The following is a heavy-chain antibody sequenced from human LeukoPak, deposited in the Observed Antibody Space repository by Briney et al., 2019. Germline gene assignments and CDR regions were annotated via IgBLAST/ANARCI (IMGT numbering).Heavy chain of an antibody. J-gene: IGHJ3*02. CDR2: IYSGGST. CDR3: ARAYCSGGSCYLGAFDI. V-gene: IGHV3-53*01. CDR1: GFTVSSNY. D-gene: IGHD2-15*01. Sequence: PGGSLRLSCAASGFTVSSNYMSWVRQAPGKGLEWVSVIYSGGSTYYADSVKGRFTISRDNSKNTLYLQMNSLRVEDTAVYYCARAYCSGGSCYLGAFDIWGQGTMVTVSS.